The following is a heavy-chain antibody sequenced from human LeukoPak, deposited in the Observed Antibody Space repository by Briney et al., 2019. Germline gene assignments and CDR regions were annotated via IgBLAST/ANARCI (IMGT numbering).Heavy chain of an antibody. J-gene: IGHJ4*02. CDR3: ARDASSDYDLGRYYFDH. D-gene: IGHD5-12*01. V-gene: IGHV3-30*04. Sequence: GGSLRLSCEASGFTFSRYAIHWVRQAPGKGLEWVAVISYDGTNEYFADSVKGRFTISRSNSKNTVYLQMNSLRTEDTALYYCARDASSDYDLGRYYFDHWGQGTLVTASS. CDR2: ISYDGTNE. CDR1: GFTFSRYA.